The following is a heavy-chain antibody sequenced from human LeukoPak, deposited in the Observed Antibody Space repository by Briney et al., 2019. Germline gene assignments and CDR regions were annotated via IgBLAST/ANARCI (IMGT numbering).Heavy chain of an antibody. D-gene: IGHD1-26*01. V-gene: IGHV3-23*01. CDR2: LTDSGVYT. J-gene: IGHJ4*02. CDR3: AKGIVGATRNLDS. CDR1: GFTFSTYA. Sequence: GRSLRLSCAASGFTFSTYAMSWVRQAPGKGLEWVSTLTDSGVYTYYADSVKGRFTISRDNSENTLYLQMNGLRAGDTAVYYCAKGIVGATRNLDSWGQGTLVTVSS.